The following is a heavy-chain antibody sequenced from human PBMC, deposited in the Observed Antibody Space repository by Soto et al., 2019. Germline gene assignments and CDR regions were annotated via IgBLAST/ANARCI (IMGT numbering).Heavy chain of an antibody. V-gene: IGHV4-34*01. CDR1: GGSFSGYY. Sequence: SETLSLTCAVYGGSFSGYYWSWIRQPPGKGLEWIGEINHSGSTNYNPSLKSRVTISVDTSKNQFSLKLSSVTAADTAVYYCARLSAPKIAVAGTGGYWGQGTLVTVSS. CDR3: ARLSAPKIAVAGTGGY. J-gene: IGHJ4*02. D-gene: IGHD6-19*01. CDR2: INHSGST.